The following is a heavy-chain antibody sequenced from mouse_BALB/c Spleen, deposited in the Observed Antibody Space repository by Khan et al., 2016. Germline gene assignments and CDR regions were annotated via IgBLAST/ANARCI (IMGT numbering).Heavy chain of an antibody. J-gene: IGHJ2*01. CDR1: GFTFSSFG. CDR2: ISSGSSAI. CDR3: GRGDY. Sequence: EVELVESGGGLVQPGGSRKLSCAASGFTFSSFGMHWVRQAPEKGLEWVAFISSGSSAIYYADTVKGRLTISRDNPKNTLFLQMTSLRSEDTVMYYCGRGDYWGQGTTLTVSS. V-gene: IGHV5-17*02.